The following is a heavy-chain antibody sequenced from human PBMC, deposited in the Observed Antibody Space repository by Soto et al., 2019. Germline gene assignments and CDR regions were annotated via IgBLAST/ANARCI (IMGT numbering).Heavy chain of an antibody. J-gene: IGHJ6*02. CDR1: GGTFGSFA. V-gene: IGHV1-69*01. CDR2: IIPMLGTA. Sequence: QVQLVQSGAEVRKPGSSVKVSCKTSGGTFGSFAVSWVRQAPGQGLQWMGGIIPMLGTANYAQKCQGRVTITVDETTNADYMEVRSLTTEDTAVYYCARHGDILTGQLGGGAGHNGFDVWGQGTKVIDSS. CDR3: ARHGDILTGQLGGGAGHNGFDV. D-gene: IGHD3-9*01.